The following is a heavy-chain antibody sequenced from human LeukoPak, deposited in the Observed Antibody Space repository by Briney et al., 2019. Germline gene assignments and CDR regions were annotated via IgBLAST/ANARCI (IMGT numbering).Heavy chain of an antibody. Sequence: ASVKVSCKASGYTFTGYFMLWVRQAPGQGVEWMEWINLISGGTNYAQKSQGWGTMTRATAISTDYIEPSSLKSDDTAVYYCARIEFWSGSGWFDPWGQGTLVTVSS. CDR2: INLISGGT. V-gene: IGHV1-2*04. CDR1: GYTFTGYF. J-gene: IGHJ5*02. D-gene: IGHD3-3*01. CDR3: ARIEFWSGSGWFDP.